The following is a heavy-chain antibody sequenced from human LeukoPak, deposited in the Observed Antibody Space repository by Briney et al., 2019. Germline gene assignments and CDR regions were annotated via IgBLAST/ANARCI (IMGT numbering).Heavy chain of an antibody. CDR3: ARGVVVATKLHYFDY. CDR1: GGSIGDDY. CDR2: IIHSGST. J-gene: IGHJ4*02. D-gene: IGHD2-15*01. Sequence: SECLSLTCTASGGSIGDDYWTWIRQPAGGGLEWIGEIIHSGSTNYNPSLKSRVTISVDTSKNQLSLKLSSVTAADTAVYYCARGVVVATKLHYFDYWGQGTLVTVSS. V-gene: IGHV4-34*01.